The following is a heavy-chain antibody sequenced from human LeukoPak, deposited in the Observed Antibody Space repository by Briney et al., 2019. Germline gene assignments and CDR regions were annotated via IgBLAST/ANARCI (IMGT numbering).Heavy chain of an antibody. CDR1: GGSISSGSYY. CDR3: AREKGDGYNSPYYFDY. D-gene: IGHD5-24*01. V-gene: IGHV4-61*02. CDR2: IYTSGST. Sequence: PSETLSLTCTVSGGSISSGSYYWSWIRQPAGKGLEWIGRIYTSGSTNYNPSLKSRVTISVDTSKNQFSLKLSSVTAADTAVYYCAREKGDGYNSPYYFDYWGQGTLVTVSS. J-gene: IGHJ4*02.